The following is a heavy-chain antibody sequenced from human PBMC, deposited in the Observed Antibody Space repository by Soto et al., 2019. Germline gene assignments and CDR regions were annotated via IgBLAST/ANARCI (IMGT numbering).Heavy chain of an antibody. CDR3: ARARGNYDVLTGSYHFDY. CDR1: GDSISSGGYY. CDR2: IYPSGTT. J-gene: IGHJ4*02. Sequence: SETLSLTCTVSGDSISSGGYYWSWIRQDPGKGLEWIGFIYPSGTTHYNPSLKSPVAISVDTSKNQFSLTLSSVTAADTAVYYCARARGNYDVLTGSYHFDYWGQGALVTVSS. D-gene: IGHD3-9*01. V-gene: IGHV4-31*01.